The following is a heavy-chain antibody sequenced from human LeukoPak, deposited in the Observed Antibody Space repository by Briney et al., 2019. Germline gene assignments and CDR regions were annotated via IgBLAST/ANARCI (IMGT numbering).Heavy chain of an antibody. D-gene: IGHD2-15*01. CDR1: GFTFSSHA. Sequence: GGSLGLSCVASGFTFSSHAMSWVRQAPGKGLEWVSTVGTGFDTYYTDSVKGRFTISRDNSKNTLSLQMSSLRAEDTATYYCTKNVPGRAIDYWGQGTLVTVSS. J-gene: IGHJ4*02. CDR2: VGTGFDT. CDR3: TKNVPGRAIDY. V-gene: IGHV3-23*01.